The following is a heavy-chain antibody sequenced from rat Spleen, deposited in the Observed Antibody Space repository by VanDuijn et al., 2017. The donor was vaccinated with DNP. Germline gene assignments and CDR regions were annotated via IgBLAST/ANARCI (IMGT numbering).Heavy chain of an antibody. Sequence: EVQLVESGGGLVQPGRSLKLSCAASGFTFSDYYMAWVRQAPKKGLEWVASITSSGGSTYYPDSVKGRFTISRDNAENTVYLQMNSLRSEDTATYYCAKEAFAYWGPGTMVTVSS. CDR1: GFTFSDYY. J-gene: IGHJ1*01. CDR3: AKEAFAY. V-gene: IGHV5-27*01. D-gene: IGHD4-1*01. CDR2: ITSSGGST.